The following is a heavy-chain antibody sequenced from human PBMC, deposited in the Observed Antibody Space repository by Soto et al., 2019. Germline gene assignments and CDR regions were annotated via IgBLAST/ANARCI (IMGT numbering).Heavy chain of an antibody. V-gene: IGHV1-18*01. CDR3: ASQRSCGSGSYYSLASPNLCYYYYMDF. J-gene: IGHJ6*03. Sequence: GASVKVSCKASGYTFTSYGISWVRQAPGQGLEWMGWISAYNGNTNYAQKLQGRVTMTTDTSTSTAYMELRSLRSDDTAVYYCASQRSCGSGSYYSLASPNLCYYYYMDFWGKGTTVTGSS. D-gene: IGHD3-10*01. CDR1: GYTFTSYG. CDR2: ISAYNGNT.